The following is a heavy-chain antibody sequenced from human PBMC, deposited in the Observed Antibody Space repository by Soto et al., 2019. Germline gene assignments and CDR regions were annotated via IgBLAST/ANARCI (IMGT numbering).Heavy chain of an antibody. D-gene: IGHD6-13*01. CDR1: GGSISSGGYY. CDR2: IYYSGST. Sequence: SETLSLTCTVSGGSISSGGYYWSWIRQHPGKGLEWIGYIYYSGSTYYNPSLKSRVTISVDTSKNQFSLKLSSVTAADTAVYYCARANSSSWQGYYYSMDVCGQGTTFTVSS. J-gene: IGHJ6*02. CDR3: ARANSSSWQGYYYSMDV. V-gene: IGHV4-31*03.